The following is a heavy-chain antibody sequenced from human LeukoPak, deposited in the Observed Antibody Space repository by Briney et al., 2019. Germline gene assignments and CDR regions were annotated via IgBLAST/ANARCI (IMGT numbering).Heavy chain of an antibody. D-gene: IGHD2/OR15-2a*01. CDR2: IYQRGTT. CDR3: ASSTTNFGYYFDY. J-gene: IGHJ4*02. CDR1: GGSITSGSYY. V-gene: IGHV4-39*07. Sequence: SETLSLTCTISGGSITSGSYYWAWVRQSPGTGLEWIGSIYQRGTTYYNPSLQSRVTMSGDRSKNQFSLKLNSVTAADTAVYYCASSTTNFGYYFDYWGQGTLVTVSS.